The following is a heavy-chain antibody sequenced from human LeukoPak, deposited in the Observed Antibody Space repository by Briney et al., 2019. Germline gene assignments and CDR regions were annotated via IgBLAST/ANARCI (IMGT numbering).Heavy chain of an antibody. J-gene: IGHJ1*01. V-gene: IGHV3-64*01. CDR3: ARVDSGSACAS. D-gene: IGHD6-19*01. CDR2: ISKNGRNT. CDR1: GFTLCSYL. Sequence: GGSLRLSCAASGFTLCSYLMHWVRQAPGKGLEFFSAISKNGRNTYYGNSMKGRFTISRDISKNTLYLQMGSLRPEDMAVYYCARVDSGSACASWGQGILVTVSS.